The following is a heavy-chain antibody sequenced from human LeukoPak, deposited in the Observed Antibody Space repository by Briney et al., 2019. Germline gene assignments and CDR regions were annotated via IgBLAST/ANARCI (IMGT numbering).Heavy chain of an antibody. D-gene: IGHD6-13*01. CDR1: GFTFSSYA. CDR3: ACLAAAGRDNWFDP. CDR2: ISYDGSNK. Sequence: GGSLRLSSAASGFTFSSYAMHWVRQAPGKGLEWVAVISYDGSNKYYADSVKGRFTISRDNSKNTLYLQMNSLRAEDTAVYYCACLAAAGRDNWFDPWGQGTLVTVSS. V-gene: IGHV3-30*04. J-gene: IGHJ5*02.